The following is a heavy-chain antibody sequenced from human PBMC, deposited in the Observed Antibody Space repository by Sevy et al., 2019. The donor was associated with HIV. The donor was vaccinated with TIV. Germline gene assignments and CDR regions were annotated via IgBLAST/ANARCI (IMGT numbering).Heavy chain of an antibody. J-gene: IGHJ4*01. Sequence: GGSLRLSCAASGLAFSTHAMHWVRQAPGKGLEWVAVISYEGTETFYAASVEGRFTISRDNSKNMLSLQINSLKPEDTAVYYCARDGGYSIKWYPLYWGHGTLVTVSS. CDR2: ISYEGTET. D-gene: IGHD1-26*01. V-gene: IGHV3-30-3*01. CDR3: ARDGGYSIKWYPLY. CDR1: GLAFSTHA.